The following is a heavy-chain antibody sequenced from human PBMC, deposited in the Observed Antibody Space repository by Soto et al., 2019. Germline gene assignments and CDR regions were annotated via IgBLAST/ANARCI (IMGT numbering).Heavy chain of an antibody. CDR2: IYWDGDR. V-gene: IGHV2-5*02. CDR3: ARIRLSLSSSWYDP. Sequence: GPTLVNPTQTLTLTCTFSGFSLSTGGMGVGWIRQPPGKALEWLALIYWDGDRRYRPSLMSRLTIAKDTSKNQVVLTMTNMDPVDTATYYCARIRLSLSSSWYDPWGQGTLVTVSS. J-gene: IGHJ5*02. D-gene: IGHD6-13*01. CDR1: GFSLSTGGMG.